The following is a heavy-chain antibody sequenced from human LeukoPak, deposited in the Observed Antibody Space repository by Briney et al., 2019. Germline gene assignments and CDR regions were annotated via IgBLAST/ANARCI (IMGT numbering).Heavy chain of an antibody. CDR2: IWSDGSNR. CDR3: ARDAQRGFDYSNSLKY. Sequence: GGSLTLSCKASGLIFTHYGMHWVRQAPGKGLEWVAVIWSDGSNRFYADSVKGRFTISRDNSQNTVFLQMSSLRVEDSAIYYCARDAQRGFDYSNSLKYWGHGTRVAVSS. CDR1: GLIFTHYG. J-gene: IGHJ4*01. V-gene: IGHV3-33*01. D-gene: IGHD4-11*01.